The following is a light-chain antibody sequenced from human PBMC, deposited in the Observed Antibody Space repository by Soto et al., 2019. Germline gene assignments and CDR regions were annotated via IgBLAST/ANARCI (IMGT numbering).Light chain of an antibody. V-gene: IGKV4-1*01. CDR3: QQYYSTPFT. CDR1: QTVLYSSDNKNY. CDR2: WAS. Sequence: DIVMTQSPDSLAVSLGERATINCRSSQTVLYSSDNKNYLAWYPQRPGQPPKLLIYWASNRQSGVPDRFSGSGSGTDFTLTISSLQAEDVAVYYCQQYYSTPFTFGPGTKVDIK. J-gene: IGKJ3*01.